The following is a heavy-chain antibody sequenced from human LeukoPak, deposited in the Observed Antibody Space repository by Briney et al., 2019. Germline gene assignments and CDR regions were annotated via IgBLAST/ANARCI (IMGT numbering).Heavy chain of an antibody. V-gene: IGHV4-39*01. CDR2: TYYRGSS. CDR1: GGSISSSSYY. Sequence: AETLSLTCTVSGGSISSSSYYWGWIRQPPGKGLEWIGRTYYRGSSYDNPSLKSRVTISVDTSKNQFSLKLSSVTAADTAVYYCASAGSYSVDYWGPATLVTVSS. D-gene: IGHD1-26*01. CDR3: ASAGSYSVDY. J-gene: IGHJ4*02.